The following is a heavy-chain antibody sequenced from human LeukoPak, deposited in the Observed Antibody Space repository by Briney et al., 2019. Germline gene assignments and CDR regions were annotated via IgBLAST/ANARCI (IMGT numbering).Heavy chain of an antibody. D-gene: IGHD6-13*01. CDR1: GGSISSYY. CDR3: ARDYEQQLGWFDP. CDR2: IYYSGST. V-gene: IGHV4-39*07. J-gene: IGHJ5*02. Sequence: SETLSLTCTVSGGSISSYYWGWIRQPPGKGLEWIGSIYYSGSTYYNPSLKSRVTISVDTSKNQFSLKLSSVTAADTAVYYCARDYEQQLGWFDPWGQGTLVTVSS.